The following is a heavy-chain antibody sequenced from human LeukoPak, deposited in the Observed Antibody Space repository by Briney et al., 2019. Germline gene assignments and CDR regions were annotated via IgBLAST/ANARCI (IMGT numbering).Heavy chain of an antibody. J-gene: IGHJ4*02. V-gene: IGHV3-21*01. D-gene: IGHD3/OR15-3a*01. Sequence: PGGSLRLSCAASGFTFSSYNMNWVRQAPGKGLEWVSSISSSSNYMYYADSVKGRFTISRDNANNSLYLQMNSLRAEDTAVYYCARGTGPVDYWGQGTLVTVSS. CDR1: GFTFSSYN. CDR2: ISSSSNYM. CDR3: ARGTGPVDY.